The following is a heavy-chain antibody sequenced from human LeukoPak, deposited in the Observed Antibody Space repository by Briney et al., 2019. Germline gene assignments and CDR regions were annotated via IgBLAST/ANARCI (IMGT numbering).Heavy chain of an antibody. CDR2: INHSGST. J-gene: IGHJ4*02. D-gene: IGHD6-13*01. CDR3: ARRSGSDSSRIFFDY. CDR1: GGSLSGYY. V-gene: IGHV4-34*01. Sequence: PSETLSLTCAVYGGSLSGYYWSWIRQPPGKGLEWIGEINHSGSTNYNPSLKSRVTISVDTSKNQFSLKLSSVTAADTAVYYCARRSGSDSSRIFFDYWGQGTLVNVSS.